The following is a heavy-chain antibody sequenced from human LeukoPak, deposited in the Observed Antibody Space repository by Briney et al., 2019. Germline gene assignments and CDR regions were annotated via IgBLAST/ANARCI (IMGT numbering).Heavy chain of an antibody. CDR2: ITSAGGGS. D-gene: IGHD2-2*01. J-gene: IGHJ4*02. V-gene: IGHV3-23*01. CDR3: AKGGGWRPAAD. CDR1: GFTFSSSA. Sequence: GGSLRLSCAASGFTFSSSAMSWVRQAPGKGLEWVSSITSAGGGSYYPDSVKGRFTISRDNSKNTLYLQMNSLRAEDTAIYYCAKGGGWRPAADWGQGTLVTVSS.